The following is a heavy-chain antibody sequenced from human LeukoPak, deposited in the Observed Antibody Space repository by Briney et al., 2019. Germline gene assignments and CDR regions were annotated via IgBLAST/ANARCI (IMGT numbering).Heavy chain of an antibody. CDR3: VPLGGLGYYQYGMDV. D-gene: IGHD3/OR15-3a*01. Sequence: PGGSLRLSCAASGFTFSGYSLTWVRQAPGKGLEWVSGIGGSGGDTFYADSVRGRFTVSRDNSKNTLFLQIDSLRTEDTAVYYCVPLGGLGYYQYGMDVWGRGTTVTVSS. V-gene: IGHV3-23*01. CDR2: IGGSGGDT. J-gene: IGHJ6*02. CDR1: GFTFSGYS.